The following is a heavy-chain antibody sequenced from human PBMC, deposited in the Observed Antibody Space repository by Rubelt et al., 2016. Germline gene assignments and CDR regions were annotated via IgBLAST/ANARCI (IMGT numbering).Heavy chain of an antibody. CDR3: ASEVASYYAFWSGYYTGGDY. CDR2: IYSGGST. J-gene: IGHJ4*02. Sequence: GKGLEWVSVIYSGGSTYYADSVKGRFTISRDNAKNSLYLQMNSLRAEDTAVYYCASEVASYYAFWSGYYTGGDYWGQGTLVTVSS. V-gene: IGHV3-53*01. D-gene: IGHD3-3*01.